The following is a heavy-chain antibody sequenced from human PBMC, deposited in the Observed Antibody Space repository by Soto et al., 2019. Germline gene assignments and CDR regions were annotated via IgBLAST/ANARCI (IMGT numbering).Heavy chain of an antibody. D-gene: IGHD3-22*01. CDR1: GYTFTSYA. CDR2: INAGNGNT. V-gene: IGHV1-3*01. Sequence: ASVEVSSKASGYTFTSYAMHWVRQAPGQRLEWMGWINAGNGNTKYSQKFQGRVTITRDTSASTAYMELSSLRSEDTAVYYCARGPLHYDSTSHFCDYWGQGTLGTGSS. CDR3: ARGPLHYDSTSHFCDY. J-gene: IGHJ4*01.